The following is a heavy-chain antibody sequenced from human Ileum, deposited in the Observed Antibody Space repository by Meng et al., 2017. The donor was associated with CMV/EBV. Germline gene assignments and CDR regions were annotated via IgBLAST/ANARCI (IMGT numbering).Heavy chain of an antibody. CDR1: GGTFSTCA. J-gene: IGHJ4*02. CDR2: IIPIYGTP. V-gene: IGHV1-69*05. Sequence: SGGTFSTCAFSWVRQAPGQGLEWMGGIIPIYGTPTYAQKFQGRVTITTDEATSTAYMELSSMRSEDTALYYCATSIAATISYFVEYWGQGTLVTVSS. D-gene: IGHD6-13*01. CDR3: ATSIAATISYFVEY.